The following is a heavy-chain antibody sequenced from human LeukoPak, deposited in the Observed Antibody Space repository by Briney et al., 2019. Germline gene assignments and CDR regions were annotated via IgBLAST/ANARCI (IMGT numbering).Heavy chain of an antibody. CDR3: ALDYYGSGSYPPPNWFDP. CDR1: GFTFGDYA. Sequence: GRSLRLSCTASGFTFGDYAMSWVRQAPGKGLEWVGFIRSKAYGGTTEYAASVKGRFTISRDDSKSIAYLQMNSLKTKDTAVYYCALDYYGSGSYPPPNWFDPWGQGTLVTVSS. CDR2: IRSKAYGGTT. V-gene: IGHV3-49*04. D-gene: IGHD3-10*01. J-gene: IGHJ5*02.